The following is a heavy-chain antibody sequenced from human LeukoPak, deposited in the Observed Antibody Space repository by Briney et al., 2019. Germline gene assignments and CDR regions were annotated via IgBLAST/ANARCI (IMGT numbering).Heavy chain of an antibody. CDR3: ARWLQLPNAFDI. Sequence: SETLSLTCTVSGGSISSYYWSWIRQPPGKGLEWIGYIYYSGSTNYSPSLKSRVTISVDTSKNQFSLKLSSVTAADTAVYYCARWLQLPNAFDIWGQGTMVTVSS. CDR2: IYYSGST. V-gene: IGHV4-59*01. D-gene: IGHD5-24*01. J-gene: IGHJ3*02. CDR1: GGSISSYY.